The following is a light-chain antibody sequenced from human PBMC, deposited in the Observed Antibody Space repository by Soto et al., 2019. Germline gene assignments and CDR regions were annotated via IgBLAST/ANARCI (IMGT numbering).Light chain of an antibody. CDR2: DAS. V-gene: IGKV3-20*01. Sequence: EIVLTQSPATLSLSPGERATLSCRASQSVRNNYLAWYQQRPGQAPRLLIYDASTRPTVIPDRFGGSGSGTAFTLTISRLEPEDFAVYYCQQYGGSPGTFGLGTKLEIK. CDR1: QSVRNNY. J-gene: IGKJ2*01. CDR3: QQYGGSPGT.